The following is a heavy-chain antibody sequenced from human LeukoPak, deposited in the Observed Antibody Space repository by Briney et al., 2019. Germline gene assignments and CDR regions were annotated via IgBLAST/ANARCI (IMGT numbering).Heavy chain of an antibody. V-gene: IGHV3-74*01. J-gene: IGHJ6*02. CDR3: TRGNALYGIDV. Sequence: SGGSLRLSCAASAFTFSSYWMHWVRQGPGKGLVWVSRINSDGSSTDYADSVKGRFTISRDNAKNTLYLQMNSLRAEDTAVYYCTRGNALYGIDVWGQGSTVTVSS. CDR2: INSDGSST. CDR1: AFTFSSYW.